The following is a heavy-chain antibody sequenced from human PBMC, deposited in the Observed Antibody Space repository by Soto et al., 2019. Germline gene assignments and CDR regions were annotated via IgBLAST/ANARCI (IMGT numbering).Heavy chain of an antibody. J-gene: IGHJ4*02. CDR2: IDPSDSYT. D-gene: IGHD6-13*01. CDR1: GYSFTSYW. CDR3: ARLQTAAGDNDLTFDY. Sequence: EVQLVQSGAEVKKPGESLRISCKGSGYSFTSYWISWVRQMPEKGLEWMGRIDPSDSYTNYSPSFQGHVTISADKSISTAYLQWSSLKSSDTAMYYCARLQTAAGDNDLTFDYWGQGTLVTVSS. V-gene: IGHV5-10-1*01.